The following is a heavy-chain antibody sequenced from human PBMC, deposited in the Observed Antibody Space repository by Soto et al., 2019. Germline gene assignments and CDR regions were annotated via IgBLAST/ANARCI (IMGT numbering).Heavy chain of an antibody. Sequence: SGPTLVNPTETLTLTCTFSGFSLTSPGMCVSWIRQSPGKALEWLALIERDDDDKYYSTSLKTRLTISKDTRKNQVVLTMANMEPADTATYYCARSIRGPRRFNGMDVWGQGTTVTVYS. D-gene: IGHD1-20*01. V-gene: IGHV2-70*13. CDR1: GFSLTSPGMC. CDR2: IERDDDDK. CDR3: ARSIRGPRRFNGMDV. J-gene: IGHJ6*02.